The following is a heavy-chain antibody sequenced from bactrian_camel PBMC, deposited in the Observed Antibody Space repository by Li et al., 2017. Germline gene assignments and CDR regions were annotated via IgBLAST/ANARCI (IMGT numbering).Heavy chain of an antibody. J-gene: IGHJ4*01. CDR3: AAGRHVCYAGSVVREYWYTS. V-gene: IGHV3S1*01. Sequence: HVQLVESGGGMVKPGGSLTLSCEASGYTTIGNCMGWFRQAPGKEREGVAAIDRRSGATVVSDSVKGRFAISQDNAKNTIYLQMNTLKSDDTAVYSCAAGRHVCYAGSVVREYWYTSWGQGTQVTVS. CDR1: GYTTIGNC. D-gene: IGHD3*01. CDR2: IDRRSGAT.